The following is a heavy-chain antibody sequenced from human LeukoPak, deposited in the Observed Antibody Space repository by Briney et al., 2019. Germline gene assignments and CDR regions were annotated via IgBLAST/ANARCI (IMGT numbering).Heavy chain of an antibody. V-gene: IGHV2-70*04. Sequence: ESGPTLVNPTQTLTLTCTFSGFSLSTSGMRVSWIRQPPGKALEWLARIDWDDDKFYSTSLKTRLTISKDTSKNQVVLTMTNMDPVDTATYYCARIQSDYGETGDDWFDPWGQGTLVTVSS. CDR3: ARIQSDYGETGDDWFDP. CDR1: GFSLSTSGMR. CDR2: IDWDDDK. D-gene: IGHD4-17*01. J-gene: IGHJ5*02.